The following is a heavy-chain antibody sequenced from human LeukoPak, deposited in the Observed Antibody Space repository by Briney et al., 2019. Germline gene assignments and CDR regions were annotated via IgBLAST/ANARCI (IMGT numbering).Heavy chain of an antibody. CDR1: GFTFRSYG. Sequence: PGGSLRLSCAASGFTFRSYGMHWVRQAPGQGLEWVAVIWYDGSNKYYADSVKGRFTISRDNSENTLYLQMNSLRAEDTALYYCASDGIAVDRGIGYFDYWGQGTLVTVSS. CDR2: IWYDGSNK. J-gene: IGHJ4*02. D-gene: IGHD6-13*01. CDR3: ASDGIAVDRGIGYFDY. V-gene: IGHV3-33*01.